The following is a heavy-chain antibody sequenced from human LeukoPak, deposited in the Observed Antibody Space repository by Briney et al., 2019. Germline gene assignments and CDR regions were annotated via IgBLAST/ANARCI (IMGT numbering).Heavy chain of an antibody. CDR3: ARGKKRITMVRGVPGGWFDP. CDR2: IYYSGST. Sequence: PSETLSLTCTVSGGSISSYYWSWIRQPPGKGLEWIGYIYYSGSTNYNPSLKSRVTISEDTSKNQFSLKLSSVTAADTAVYYCARGKKRITMVRGVPGGWFDPWGQGTLVTVSS. D-gene: IGHD3-10*01. V-gene: IGHV4-59*01. CDR1: GGSISSYY. J-gene: IGHJ5*02.